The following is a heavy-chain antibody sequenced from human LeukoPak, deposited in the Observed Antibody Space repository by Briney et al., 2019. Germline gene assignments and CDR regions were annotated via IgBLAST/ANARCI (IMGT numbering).Heavy chain of an antibody. CDR1: GFTFSSYR. CDR3: ARRGGSSSRRSPIDY. V-gene: IGHV3-7*01. Sequence: GGSMRLSCAASGFTFSSYRMNWVRQAPGKGPEWVANIKQDGSQRYYVDSVRGRFTISRDNAKNSLFLQMNGLRAEDTAVYYCARRGGSSSRRSPIDYWGQGTLVTVSS. J-gene: IGHJ4*02. CDR2: IKQDGSQR. D-gene: IGHD6-6*01.